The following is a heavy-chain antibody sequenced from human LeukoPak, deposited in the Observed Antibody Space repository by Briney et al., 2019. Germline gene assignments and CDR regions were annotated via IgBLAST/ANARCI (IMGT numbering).Heavy chain of an antibody. V-gene: IGHV4-61*02. CDR1: GDSSSSGGYY. Sequence: SETLSLTCTVSGDSSSSGGYYWSWIRQPAGKGLEWIGRIYTSGSTNYNPSLKSRVTMSVDTSKNQFSLKLSSVTAADTAVYYCARDDPFIAVAGTVHLRFDPWGQGTLVTVSS. CDR2: IYTSGST. D-gene: IGHD6-19*01. J-gene: IGHJ5*02. CDR3: ARDDPFIAVAGTVHLRFDP.